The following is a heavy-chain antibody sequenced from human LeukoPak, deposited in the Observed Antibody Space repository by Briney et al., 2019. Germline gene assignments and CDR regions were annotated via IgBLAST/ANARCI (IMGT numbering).Heavy chain of an antibody. D-gene: IGHD4-11*01. CDR3: AKDAPTAFNYSYSLDR. J-gene: IGHJ5*02. CDR2: ISSDATNE. CDR1: GFTFSRFA. Sequence: GGSLRLSCAASGFTFSRFAMHWVRQAPDKGLEWVAVISSDATNEYYADSVKGRFTISRDNFKSTVSLEMNSLRAEDTAVYYCAKDAPTAFNYSYSLDRWGQRSLVIVSS. V-gene: IGHV3-30*14.